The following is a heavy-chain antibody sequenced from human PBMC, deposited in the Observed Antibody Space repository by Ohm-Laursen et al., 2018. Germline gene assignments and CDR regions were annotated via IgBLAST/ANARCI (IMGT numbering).Heavy chain of an antibody. CDR3: ARHSPVEMIIRGAFDI. CDR1: GYSISSGYY. D-gene: IGHD5-24*01. J-gene: IGHJ3*02. CDR2: IYHSGST. Sequence: SQTLSLTCAVSGYSISSGYYWGWIRQPPGKGLEWIGSIYHSGSTYYNPSLKSRVTISIDTSKNQFSLKLSSVTAADTAVYYCARHSPVEMIIRGAFDIWGQGTMVTASS. V-gene: IGHV4-38-2*01.